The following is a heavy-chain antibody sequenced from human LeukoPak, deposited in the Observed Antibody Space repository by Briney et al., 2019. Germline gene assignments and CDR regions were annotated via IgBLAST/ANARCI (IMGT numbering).Heavy chain of an antibody. Sequence: GESLKISCKGSGYSFTSYWISWVRQMPGKGLEWMGKIDPSDFYTDYSPSFQGHVTISADTSINTAFLEWSSLKTSDTAIYYCASSIAAAGIGQNTFDIWGQGTVVAVSS. J-gene: IGHJ3*02. V-gene: IGHV5-10-1*01. D-gene: IGHD6-13*01. CDR2: IDPSDFYT. CDR3: ASSIAAAGIGQNTFDI. CDR1: GYSFTSYW.